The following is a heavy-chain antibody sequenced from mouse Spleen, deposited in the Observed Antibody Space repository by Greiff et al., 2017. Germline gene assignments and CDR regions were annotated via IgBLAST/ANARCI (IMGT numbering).Heavy chain of an antibody. CDR2: ISDGGSYT. V-gene: IGHV5-4*01. CDR1: GFTFSSYA. CDR3: ARDQDYYGSSLFDY. D-gene: IGHD1-1*01. J-gene: IGHJ2*01. Sequence: EVKLMESGGGLVKPGGSLKLSCAASGFTFSSYAMSWVRQTPEKRLEWVATISDGGSYTYYPDNVKVRFTISRDNAKNNLYLQMSHLKSEDTAMYYCARDQDYYGSSLFDYWGQGTTLTVSS.